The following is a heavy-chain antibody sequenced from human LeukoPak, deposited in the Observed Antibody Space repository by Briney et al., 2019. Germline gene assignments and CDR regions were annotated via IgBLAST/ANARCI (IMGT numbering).Heavy chain of an antibody. V-gene: IGHV1-8*01. CDR3: ARWIKSGANWRHSSRYPRAFDI. D-gene: IGHD6-13*01. J-gene: IGHJ3*02. CDR2: MNPNSGNT. CDR1: GYTFTSYD. Sequence: ASVKVSCKASGYTFTSYDINWVRQATGQGLEWMGWMNPNSGNTGYAQKFQCRVTMTRNTSISTAYMELSSLRSEDTAVYYCARWIKSGANWRHSSRYPRAFDIWGQGTMVTVSS.